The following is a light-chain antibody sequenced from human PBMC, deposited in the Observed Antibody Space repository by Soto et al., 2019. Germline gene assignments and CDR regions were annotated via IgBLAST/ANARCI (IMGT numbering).Light chain of an antibody. Sequence: QAGVAHHPPLTVSPGGTVTLTCATRTQAINSQYYPNWFQQRAGQAPRALIYSRSNKHSWSTARFSGSLHGGKAALTLSGAQPEDEAEYCCLLSYGGVYVFGSRTKVTVL. CDR3: LLSYGGVYV. J-gene: IGLJ1*01. CDR1: TQAINSQYY. V-gene: IGLV7-43*01. CDR2: SRS.